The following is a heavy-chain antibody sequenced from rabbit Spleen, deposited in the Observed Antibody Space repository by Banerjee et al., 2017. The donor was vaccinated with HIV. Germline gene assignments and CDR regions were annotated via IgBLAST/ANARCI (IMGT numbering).Heavy chain of an antibody. V-gene: IGHV1S40*01. CDR3: ARDLVAVIGWNFNL. D-gene: IGHD1-1*01. CDR2: IDTGSRDFT. Sequence: LMEYGGDLVQPGASLTLTCTASGFDFSNYNFMCWVRQAPGKGLEWIACIDTGSRDFTYYASWAKGRFTISRTSSTTVTLRMTSLTAADTATYFCARDLVAVIGWNFNLWGPGTLVTVS. CDR1: GFDFSNYNF. J-gene: IGHJ4*01.